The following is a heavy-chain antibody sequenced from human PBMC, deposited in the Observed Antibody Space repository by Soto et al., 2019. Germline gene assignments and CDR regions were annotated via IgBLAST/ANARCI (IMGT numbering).Heavy chain of an antibody. CDR2: IDYSGRT. V-gene: IGHV4-59*01. CDR1: GGSFSSYY. J-gene: IGHJ6*02. D-gene: IGHD3-22*01. CDR3: ARDYYYDSRGHPRAYHCSMDV. Sequence: SETLSLTCTVSGGSFSSYYWSWIRQSPGKGLEWIGHIDYSGRTNYSPSFKSRVTISVDTSKNQVSLKLNSVTAADTGVYYCARDYYYDSRGHPRAYHCSMDVSGPATMVTVS.